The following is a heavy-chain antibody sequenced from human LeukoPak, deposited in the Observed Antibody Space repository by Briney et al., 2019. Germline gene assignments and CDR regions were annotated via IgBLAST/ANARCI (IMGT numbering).Heavy chain of an antibody. J-gene: IGHJ4*02. CDR3: AREGYSGYDLGNFDY. V-gene: IGHV6-1*01. D-gene: IGHD5-12*01. CDR2: TYDRSKWYN. CDR1: GDSVSSNSAA. Sequence: SQTLSLTCAISGDSVSSNSAAWNWIRQSPSRGLEWLGRTYDRSKWYNDYAVSVKSRITINPDTSKSQFSLQLNSVTPEDTAVYYCAREGYSGYDLGNFDYWGQGTLVTVSS.